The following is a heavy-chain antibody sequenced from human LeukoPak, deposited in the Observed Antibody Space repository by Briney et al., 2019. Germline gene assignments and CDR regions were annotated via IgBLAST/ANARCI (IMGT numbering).Heavy chain of an antibody. CDR1: GFTFSSYG. CDR3: ARDYSPDTMVRGVIPYDVFDI. Sequence: GGSLRLSCAASGFTFSSYGLHWVRQAPGKGLEWVAFIRYDESNKYYADSVKGRFTISRDNSKNTLYLQMNSLRAEDTAVYYCARDYSPDTMVRGVIPYDVFDIWGQGTMVTVSS. D-gene: IGHD3-10*01. CDR2: IRYDESNK. V-gene: IGHV3-30*02. J-gene: IGHJ3*02.